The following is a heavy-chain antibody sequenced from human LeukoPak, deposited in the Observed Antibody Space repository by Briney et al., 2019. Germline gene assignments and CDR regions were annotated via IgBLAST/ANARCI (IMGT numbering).Heavy chain of an antibody. CDR1: GGTFSSYA. Sequence: GSSVKVSCKASGGTFSSYAISWVRQAPGQGLEWMGGIIPIFGTANYAQKFQGRVTITADKSTSTAYMELSSLRSEDTAVYYCARDVDLGYCSGGSCYSGDYWGQGTLVTVSS. J-gene: IGHJ4*02. CDR2: IIPIFGTA. D-gene: IGHD2-15*01. CDR3: ARDVDLGYCSGGSCYSGDY. V-gene: IGHV1-69*06.